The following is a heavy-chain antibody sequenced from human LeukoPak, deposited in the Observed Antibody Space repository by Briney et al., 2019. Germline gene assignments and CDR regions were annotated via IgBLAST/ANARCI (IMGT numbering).Heavy chain of an antibody. Sequence: GGSLRLSCAASGFTFSSYGMHWVRQAPGKGLEWVAVISYDGSNKYYADSVKGRFTISRDNSKNTLCLQMNSLRAEDTAVYYCALDYCSGGSCYTPSNWGQGTLVTVSS. CDR1: GFTFSSYG. CDR3: ALDYCSGGSCYTPSN. D-gene: IGHD2-15*01. J-gene: IGHJ4*02. V-gene: IGHV3-30*03. CDR2: ISYDGSNK.